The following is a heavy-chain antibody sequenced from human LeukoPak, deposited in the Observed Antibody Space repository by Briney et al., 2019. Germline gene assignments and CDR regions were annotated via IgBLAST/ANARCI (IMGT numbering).Heavy chain of an antibody. CDR1: GYTFTSYY. V-gene: IGHV1-46*01. Sequence: GASVKVSCKASGYTFTSYYMHWVRQAPGQGLEWMGIINPSGGSTNYAQKFQGRVTMTRDTSTSTVYMELSSLRSGDTAVYYCARVDYDILTGAAYGMDVWGQGTTVTVSS. D-gene: IGHD3-9*01. CDR3: ARVDYDILTGAAYGMDV. J-gene: IGHJ6*02. CDR2: INPSGGST.